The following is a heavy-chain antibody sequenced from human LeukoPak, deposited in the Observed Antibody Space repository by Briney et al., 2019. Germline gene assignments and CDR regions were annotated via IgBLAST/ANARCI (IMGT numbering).Heavy chain of an antibody. CDR1: GFTFSSYG. V-gene: IGHV3-30*02. CDR3: AKAWDIVVVPAAADY. J-gene: IGHJ4*02. Sequence: GGSLRLSCAASGFTFSSYGMHWVRQAPGKGLEWVAFIRYDGSNKYYADSVKGRFTISRDNSKNTLYLQMNSLRAEDTAVYYCAKAWDIVVVPAAADYWGQGTLVTVSS. D-gene: IGHD2-2*01. CDR2: IRYDGSNK.